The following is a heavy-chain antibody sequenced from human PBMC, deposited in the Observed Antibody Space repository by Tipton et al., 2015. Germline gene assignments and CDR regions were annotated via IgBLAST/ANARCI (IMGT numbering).Heavy chain of an antibody. CDR2: ISASGGDT. CDR3: ARDRPYTRSSDY. CDR1: GFTFSSYA. J-gene: IGHJ4*02. V-gene: IGHV3-23*01. Sequence: SLRLSCAASGFTFSSYAMRWVRQAPGKGLEWVSSISASGGDTFYTGSVQGRFTISRDNAKNSLYLQMNSLRDEDTAVYYCARDRPYTRSSDYWGQGTLVTVSS. D-gene: IGHD6-6*01.